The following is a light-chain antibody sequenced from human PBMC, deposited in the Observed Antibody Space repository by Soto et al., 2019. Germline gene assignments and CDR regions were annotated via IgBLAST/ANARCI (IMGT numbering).Light chain of an antibody. CDR1: RSVSNNY. Sequence: EIVFTQSPGPLSLSPGERATLSCRASRSVSNNYLAWYQQKPGQAPRLLIHGASNRATGIPDRFSGSGSGTDFTLTISRLEPEDFAVYYCQQYGSSGTFGQGTKVDI. CDR2: GAS. V-gene: IGKV3-20*01. J-gene: IGKJ1*01. CDR3: QQYGSSGT.